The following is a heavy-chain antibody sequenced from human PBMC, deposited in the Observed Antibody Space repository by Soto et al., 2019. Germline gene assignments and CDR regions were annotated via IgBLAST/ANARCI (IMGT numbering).Heavy chain of an antibody. CDR2: IWYDGSNK. CDR3: AREGDDNGMDA. Sequence: QVQLVESGGGVVQPGRSLRLSCAASGFTFSSYGMHWVRQAPGKGLEWVAVIWYDGSNKYYADSVKGRFTISRDNSKNTLYLQMNSLRAEDTAVYYCAREGDDNGMDAWGQGTTVTVSS. V-gene: IGHV3-33*01. CDR1: GFTFSSYG. J-gene: IGHJ6*02.